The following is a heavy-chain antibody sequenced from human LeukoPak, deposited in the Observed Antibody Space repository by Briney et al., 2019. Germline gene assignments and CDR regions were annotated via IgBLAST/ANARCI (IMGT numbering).Heavy chain of an antibody. V-gene: IGHV3-20*04. CDR1: GFAFDEHG. CDR2: IKWSGGSS. D-gene: IGHD2-2*01. Sequence: GGSLRLSCTASGFAFDEHGMSWVRQVPGKGLEWVSGIKWSGGSSGYADPLRGRFTISRHNAKNSLYLQMDSLRAEDTALYYCARAPITSPFYFDYWGQGTLVTVSS. CDR3: ARAPITSPFYFDY. J-gene: IGHJ4*02.